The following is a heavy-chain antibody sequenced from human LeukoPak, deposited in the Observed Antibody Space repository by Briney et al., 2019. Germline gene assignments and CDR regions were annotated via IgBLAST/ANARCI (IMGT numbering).Heavy chain of an antibody. Sequence: SQTLSLTSAISGDSVSSNSATWNWIRQSPSRGLEWLGRTYYRSKWYIDYAVSVKGRITINPDTSKNQFSLQLNSVTPEDTAVYYCARDAAKGYGSGSRVDYWGQGTLVTVSS. CDR3: ARDAAKGYGSGSRVDY. D-gene: IGHD3-10*01. V-gene: IGHV6-1*01. J-gene: IGHJ4*02. CDR1: GDSVSSNSAT. CDR2: TYYRSKWYI.